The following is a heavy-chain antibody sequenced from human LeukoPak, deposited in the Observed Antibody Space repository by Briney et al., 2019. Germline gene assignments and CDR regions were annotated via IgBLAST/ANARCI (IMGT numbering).Heavy chain of an antibody. D-gene: IGHD1-26*01. CDR3: ARGRRVGAIYYYYYYMDV. Sequence: ASVKVSCKASGYTFTSNDINWVRQATGQGLEWMGWMSPNSGNTAYAQRFQGRVTMTWNTAISTAYMELNSLRSEDTAVYYCARGRRVGAIYYYYYYMDVWGKGTTVTVSS. J-gene: IGHJ6*03. V-gene: IGHV1-8*01. CDR1: GYTFTSND. CDR2: MSPNSGNT.